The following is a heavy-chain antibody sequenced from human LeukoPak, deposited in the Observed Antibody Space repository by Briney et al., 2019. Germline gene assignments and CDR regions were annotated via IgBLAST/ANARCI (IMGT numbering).Heavy chain of an antibody. V-gene: IGHV3-23*01. CDR2: ISRSGGST. Sequence: GGSLRLSCAASGFTFSSYAMSWVRQAPGKGLEWVSAISRSGGSTYYADSVKGRFTISRDNSKNTLYLQMNSLRAEDTAVYYCAKSLRIVVVPAAGPWFDPWGQGTLVTVSS. D-gene: IGHD2-2*01. CDR3: AKSLRIVVVPAAGPWFDP. J-gene: IGHJ5*02. CDR1: GFTFSSYA.